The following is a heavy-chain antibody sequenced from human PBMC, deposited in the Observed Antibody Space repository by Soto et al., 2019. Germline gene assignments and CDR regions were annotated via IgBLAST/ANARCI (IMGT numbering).Heavy chain of an antibody. D-gene: IGHD1-7*01. CDR3: ARDPITVTTWQYYYYYGMDV. J-gene: IGHJ6*02. Sequence: GASVKVSCKASGGTFSSYAISWVRQAPGQGLEWMGGIIPIFGTANYAQKFQGRVTITADESTSTAYMGLSSLRSEDTAVYYCARDPITVTTWQYYYYYGMDVWGQGTTVTVSS. CDR2: IIPIFGTA. CDR1: GGTFSSYA. V-gene: IGHV1-69*13.